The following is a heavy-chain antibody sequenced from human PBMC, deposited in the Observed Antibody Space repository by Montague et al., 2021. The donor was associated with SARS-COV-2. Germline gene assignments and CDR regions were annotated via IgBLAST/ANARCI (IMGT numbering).Heavy chain of an antibody. CDR1: GDSISTYY. CDR3: ARGGATYYYDTSGYVNAFDT. Sequence: SETLSLTCTVSGDSISTYYWSWIRQPPGKGLEWIGYIYYNGYTNYNPSLKSRATISVDTSKNQFSLRLSSVTAANTAVYFCARGGATYYYDTSGYVNAFDTWGQGTMATVSS. CDR2: IYYNGYT. V-gene: IGHV4-59*01. D-gene: IGHD3-22*01. J-gene: IGHJ3*02.